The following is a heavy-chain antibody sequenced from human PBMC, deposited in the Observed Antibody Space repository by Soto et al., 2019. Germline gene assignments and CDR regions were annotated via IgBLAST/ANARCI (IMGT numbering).Heavy chain of an antibody. CDR3: ARAPRKGFWSGYSYNWFDP. CDR2: INHSGST. J-gene: IGHJ5*02. Sequence: PSETLSLTCAVYGGSFSGYYWSWIRQPPGKGLEWIGEINHSGSTNYNPPLKSRVTISVDTSKNQFSLKLSSVTAADTAVYYCARAPRKGFWSGYSYNWFDPWGQGTLVTVSS. V-gene: IGHV4-34*01. D-gene: IGHD3-3*01. CDR1: GGSFSGYY.